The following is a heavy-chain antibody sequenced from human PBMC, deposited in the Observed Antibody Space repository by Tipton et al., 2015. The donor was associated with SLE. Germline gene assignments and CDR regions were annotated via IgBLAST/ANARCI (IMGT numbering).Heavy chain of an antibody. J-gene: IGHJ3*02. V-gene: IGHV3-33*01. D-gene: IGHD1-26*01. CDR2: IWYDGSNK. CDR3: VGTGIVGGGVFDI. Sequence: SLRLSCAASGFTFSSYGMHWVRQAPGKGLEWVAVIWYDGSNKYYADSVKGRFTISRDNSKNTLYLQMNSLRAGDTAVYYCVGTGIVGGGVFDIWGQGTMVTVSS. CDR1: GFTFSSYG.